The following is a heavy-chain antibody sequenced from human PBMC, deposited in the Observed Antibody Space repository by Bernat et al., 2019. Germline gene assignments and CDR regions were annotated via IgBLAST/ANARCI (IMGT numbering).Heavy chain of an antibody. V-gene: IGHV3-30*02. Sequence: QVHLVESGGGVVQPGGSLRLSCAASGFTFSSFGMHWVRQAPGKGLEWLALIRYDGSKKYYADSVKGQVTISRDNSKNMLYLQMNSLRAEDTAVYYCAKSVYSSDNYGMDVWGQGTTVTVSS. CDR3: AKSVYSSDNYGMDV. CDR2: IRYDGSKK. CDR1: GFTFSSFG. J-gene: IGHJ6*02. D-gene: IGHD6-19*01.